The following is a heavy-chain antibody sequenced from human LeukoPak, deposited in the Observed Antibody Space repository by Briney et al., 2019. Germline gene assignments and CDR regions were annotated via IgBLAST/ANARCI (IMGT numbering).Heavy chain of an antibody. Sequence: GGSLRLSCTASGFTFSSYTMTWVRKAPGKGLKWVSTITTGDGNTYYADSVKGRFTVSRDDSKNTLYLQMNSLRAEDTAVYYCAKDGGLWVSAHWGDSWGRGTLVTVSS. CDR2: ITTGDGNT. D-gene: IGHD7-27*01. J-gene: IGHJ4*02. CDR3: AKDGGLWVSAHWGDS. CDR1: GFTFSSYT. V-gene: IGHV3-23*01.